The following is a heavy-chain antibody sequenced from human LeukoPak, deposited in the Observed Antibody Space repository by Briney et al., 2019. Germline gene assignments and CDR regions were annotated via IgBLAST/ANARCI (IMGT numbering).Heavy chain of an antibody. D-gene: IGHD1-26*01. Sequence: GGSLRLSCAASGFTFSSYWMSWVSQAPGKGLEWVANIKQEGSEKYYVDSVKGRFTISRDNAKNSLYLQMNSLRAEDTAVYYCARVGATHYYYYMDVWGKGTTVTVSS. V-gene: IGHV3-7*04. CDR3: ARVGATHYYYYMDV. J-gene: IGHJ6*03. CDR1: GFTFSSYW. CDR2: IKQEGSEK.